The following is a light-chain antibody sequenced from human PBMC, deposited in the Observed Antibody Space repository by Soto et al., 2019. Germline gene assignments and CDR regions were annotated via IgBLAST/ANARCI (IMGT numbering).Light chain of an antibody. J-gene: IGLJ1*01. Sequence: QSVLTQPRSVSGSPGQSVTISCTGTSSDVGGYNYVSWYQQHPGKAPKLMIYDVSKRPSGVPDRFYGSKSGITASLTISGLQAEDEADYYCCSYAGSYGYVFGIGNKVTVL. CDR3: CSYAGSYGYV. CDR1: SSDVGGYNY. CDR2: DVS. V-gene: IGLV2-11*01.